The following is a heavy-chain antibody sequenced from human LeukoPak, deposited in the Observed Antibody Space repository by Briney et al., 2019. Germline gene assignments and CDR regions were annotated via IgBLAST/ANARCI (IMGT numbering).Heavy chain of an antibody. CDR1: GFTFSSYS. V-gene: IGHV3-21*01. J-gene: IGHJ6*02. Sequence: GGSLRLSCAASGFTFSSYSMNWVRQAPGKGLEWVSSISSSISYIYYADSVKGRFTISRDNAKNSMYLQMNSLRAEDTAVYYCAREFHCSSTSCPPDYYGMDVWGQGTTVTVSS. D-gene: IGHD2-2*01. CDR2: ISSSISYI. CDR3: AREFHCSSTSCPPDYYGMDV.